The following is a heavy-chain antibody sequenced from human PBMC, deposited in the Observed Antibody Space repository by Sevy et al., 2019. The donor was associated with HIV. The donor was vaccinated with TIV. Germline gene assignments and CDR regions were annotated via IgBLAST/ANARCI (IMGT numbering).Heavy chain of an antibody. CDR2: SGST. CDR1: GVSVSPYY. Sequence: SETLSLTCTVSGVSVSPYYWAWIRQPPGKGLECVAFSGSTNYNPSLKSRATTSVDTSKNQFSLKLSSVTAVDTAIYYCARGGSNQQQLDYFDHWGQGTLVTVSS. CDR3: ARGGSNQQQLDYFDH. D-gene: IGHD1-1*01. J-gene: IGHJ4*02. V-gene: IGHV4-59*02.